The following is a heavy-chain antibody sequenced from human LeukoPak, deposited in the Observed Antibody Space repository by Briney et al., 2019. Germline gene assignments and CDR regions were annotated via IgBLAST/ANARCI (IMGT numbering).Heavy chain of an antibody. Sequence: SETLSLTCTVSGGSISSYYWSWIRQPPGKGLEWIGYIYYSGSTNYNPSLKSRVTISVGTSKNQFSLKLSSVTAADTAVYYCARERRYCTNGVCYSRYWYFDLWGRGTLVTVSS. J-gene: IGHJ2*01. CDR3: ARERRYCTNGVCYSRYWYFDL. CDR1: GGSISSYY. V-gene: IGHV4-59*01. D-gene: IGHD2-8*01. CDR2: IYYSGST.